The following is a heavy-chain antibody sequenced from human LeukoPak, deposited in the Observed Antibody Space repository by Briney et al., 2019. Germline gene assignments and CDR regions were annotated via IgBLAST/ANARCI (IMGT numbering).Heavy chain of an antibody. J-gene: IGHJ4*02. V-gene: IGHV4-4*07. D-gene: IGHD5-24*01. CDR3: ARGDGVSLGLFDY. CDR1: GVSISSYH. Sequence: SDTLSLTRTVSGVSISSYHWSWIRQPAGKGLEWIGRIYSSGSTNYNPSLKSRVTMSIDTSKNQFSLKLSSVTAADTAVYYCARGDGVSLGLFDYWGQGTLVTVSS. CDR2: IYSSGST.